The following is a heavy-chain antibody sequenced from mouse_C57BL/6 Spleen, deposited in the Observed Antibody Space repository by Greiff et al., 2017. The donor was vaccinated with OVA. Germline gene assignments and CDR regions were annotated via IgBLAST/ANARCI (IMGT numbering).Heavy chain of an antibody. CDR2: IHPNSGST. D-gene: IGHD3-3*01. Sequence: QVQLQQPGAELVKPGASVKLSCKASGYTFTSYWMHWVKQRPGQGLEWIGMIHPNSGSTNYNEKFKSKATLTVDKSSSTAYMQLSSLTSEDSAVYYCARRALWGKGWYFDVWGTGTTVTVSS. J-gene: IGHJ1*03. CDR3: ARRALWGKGWYFDV. V-gene: IGHV1-64*01. CDR1: GYTFTSYW.